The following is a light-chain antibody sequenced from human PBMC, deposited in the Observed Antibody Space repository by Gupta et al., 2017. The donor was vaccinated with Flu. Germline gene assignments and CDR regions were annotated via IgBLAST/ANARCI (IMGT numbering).Light chain of an antibody. Sequence: LIQPPSVSGSPVQSVTISCTGPSSDVGSYNRVSWYQQPPGTAPKLMIYDVSNRPAGVPDRFSGSKSGNTASLTISGRQDDDEGDYYFSSYTSTSNYVFGTGTKVTVL. CDR1: SSDVGSYNR. J-gene: IGLJ1*01. CDR2: DVS. V-gene: IGLV2-18*02. CDR3: SSYTSTSNYV.